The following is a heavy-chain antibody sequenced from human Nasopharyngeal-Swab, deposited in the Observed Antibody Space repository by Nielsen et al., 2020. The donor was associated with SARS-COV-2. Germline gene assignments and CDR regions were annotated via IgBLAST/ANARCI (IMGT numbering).Heavy chain of an antibody. J-gene: IGHJ4*02. CDR3: ARAGRERVVITKFDY. Sequence: WIRQPPGKGLEWIGYIYYSGGTYYNPSLKSRVTISVDTSKNQFSLKLSSVTAADTAVYYCARAGRERVVITKFDYWGQGTLVTVSS. V-gene: IGHV4-30-4*01. CDR2: IYYSGGT. D-gene: IGHD3-22*01.